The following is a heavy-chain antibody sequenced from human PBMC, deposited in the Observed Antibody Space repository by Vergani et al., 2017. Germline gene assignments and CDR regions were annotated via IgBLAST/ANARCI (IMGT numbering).Heavy chain of an antibody. Sequence: QLQLQESGPGLVKPSETLSLTCTVSGGSISSSSYYWGWIRQPPGKGLEWIGSIYYSGSTYYNPSLKSRVTISRDNSKNTLYLQMNSLRAEDTAVYYCANLLQPLLQFDYWGQGTLVTVSS. J-gene: IGHJ4*02. CDR1: GGSISSSSYY. CDR2: IYYSGST. V-gene: IGHV4-39*07. D-gene: IGHD1-26*01. CDR3: ANLLQPLLQFDY.